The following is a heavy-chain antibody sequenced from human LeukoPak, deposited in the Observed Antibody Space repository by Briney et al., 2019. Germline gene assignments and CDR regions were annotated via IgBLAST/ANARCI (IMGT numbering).Heavy chain of an antibody. D-gene: IGHD6-19*01. CDR3: ARVLAAAGLDF. CDR1: GGSISDSRT. Sequence: SETLSLTCTVSGGSISDSRTWGWVRQPPGKGLEWIANIHDDGRTASNPSLKSRVTISLDTSKNQFSLKVSSVTAADTAFYFCARVLAAAGLDFWGRGTLVTVSS. J-gene: IGHJ4*02. V-gene: IGHV4-39*07. CDR2: IHDDGRT.